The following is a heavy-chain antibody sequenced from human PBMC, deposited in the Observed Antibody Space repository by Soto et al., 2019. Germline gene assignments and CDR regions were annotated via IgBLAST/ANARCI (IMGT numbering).Heavy chain of an antibody. D-gene: IGHD6-19*01. Sequence: EVQLLESGGGLVQPGGSLRLSCAASGFTFSSYAMSWVRQAPGKGLERVSAISGSGGSTYYADSVKGRFTISRDNSKNTLYLQMNSLRAEDTAVYYCAKRRAVAGNFQHWGQGTLVTVSS. V-gene: IGHV3-23*01. J-gene: IGHJ1*01. CDR3: AKRRAVAGNFQH. CDR1: GFTFSSYA. CDR2: ISGSGGST.